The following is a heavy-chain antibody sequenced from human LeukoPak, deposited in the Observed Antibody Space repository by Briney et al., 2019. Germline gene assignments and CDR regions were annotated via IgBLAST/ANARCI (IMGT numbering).Heavy chain of an antibody. CDR3: ARGSPVLRYFDWLDYYYGMDV. CDR1: GYTFTSYG. V-gene: IGHV1-18*01. CDR2: ISAYNGNT. Sequence: ASVKVSCKASGYTFTSYGISWVRQAPGQGLEWMGWISAYNGNTNYAQKLQGRVTMTTDTSTSTAYMELRSLRSDDTAVYYCARGSPVLRYFDWLDYYYGMDVWGQGTTVTVSS. J-gene: IGHJ6*02. D-gene: IGHD3-9*01.